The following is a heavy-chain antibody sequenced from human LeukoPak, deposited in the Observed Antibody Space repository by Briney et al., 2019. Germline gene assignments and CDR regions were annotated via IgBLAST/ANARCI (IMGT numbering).Heavy chain of an antibody. CDR3: ATYYWHNWNSRYNWFDP. CDR2: FDPEVGET. Sequence: ASVKVSCKVSGYTLTELSMHWVRQAPGKGLEWMGGFDPEVGETIYAQKFQGRVTMTEDTSTDTAYMELSSLRSEDTAVYYCATYYWHNWNSRYNWFDPWGQGTLVTVSS. V-gene: IGHV1-24*01. D-gene: IGHD1-7*01. CDR1: GYTLTELS. J-gene: IGHJ5*02.